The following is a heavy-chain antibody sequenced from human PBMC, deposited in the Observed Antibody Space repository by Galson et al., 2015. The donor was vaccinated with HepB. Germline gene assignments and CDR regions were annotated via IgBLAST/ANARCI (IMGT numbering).Heavy chain of an antibody. CDR3: ASAPLYSSGWYFAFDI. CDR2: INSDGSST. CDR1: GFTFSSYW. J-gene: IGHJ3*02. V-gene: IGHV3-74*01. Sequence: SLRLSCAASGFTFSSYWMHWVRQAPGKGLVWVSRINSDGSSTSYADSVKGRFTISRDNAKNTLYLQMNSLRAEDTAVYYCASAPLYSSGWYFAFDIWGQGTMVTVSS. D-gene: IGHD6-19*01.